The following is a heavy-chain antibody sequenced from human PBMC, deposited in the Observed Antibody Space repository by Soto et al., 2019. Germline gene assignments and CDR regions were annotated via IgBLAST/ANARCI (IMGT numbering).Heavy chain of an antibody. CDR3: AREEATAGNDCFDY. Sequence: ASVKVSCKASPGNYLHWVRQSPGQGLEWMGCVNPNSGGTHYAEQFQGRVTVTWDTSISTLYMELNSLTSDDTAVYYCAREEATAGNDCFDYWGQGTLVTVSS. CDR1: PGNY. D-gene: IGHD6-13*01. J-gene: IGHJ4*02. CDR2: VNPNSGGT. V-gene: IGHV1-2*02.